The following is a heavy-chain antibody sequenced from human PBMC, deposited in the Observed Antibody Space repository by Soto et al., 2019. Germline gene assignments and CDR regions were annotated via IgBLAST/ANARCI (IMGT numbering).Heavy chain of an antibody. CDR3: AAGGCIAAAGAINWFEH. Sequence: QVQLQESGPGLVKPSETLSLTCTVSGGSISSYYWNWIRQSPGKGLEWIGYVYYTGSNSYNPYLKSRVIISADTSKTRVSLKLSSVTAADSAVYYCAAGGCIAAAGAINWFEHWGQGILLTVSS. V-gene: IGHV4-59*01. CDR2: VYYTGSN. CDR1: GGSISSYY. D-gene: IGHD6-13*01. J-gene: IGHJ5*02.